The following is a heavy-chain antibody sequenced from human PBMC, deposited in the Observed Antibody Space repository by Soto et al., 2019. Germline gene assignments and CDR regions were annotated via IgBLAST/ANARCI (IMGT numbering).Heavy chain of an antibody. J-gene: IGHJ4*02. V-gene: IGHV3-23*01. CDR1: GFTFSNYA. CDR3: AKSRYSDSSGDYYDF. D-gene: IGHD3-22*01. CDR2: IGGRATSA. Sequence: EVQLLESGGGLGQPGGSLRLSCAASGFTFSNYAMSWVRQAPGKGLEWVSGIGGRATSAYYADSVKGRFAISRDNAYNTLFLLLYSLRAEDTAVYYCAKSRYSDSSGDYYDFWGQGTLVTVSS.